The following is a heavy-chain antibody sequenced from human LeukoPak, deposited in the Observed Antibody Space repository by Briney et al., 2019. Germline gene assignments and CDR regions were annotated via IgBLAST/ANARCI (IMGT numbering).Heavy chain of an antibody. D-gene: IGHD6-6*01. Sequence: GASPKVSCKASGYTFTDYYMHWVRQAPGQGLEWMGWINPNSGGTNFAQKFQGRVAMTRDTSISTAYLELGSLRSDDTAVYFCARARWQLVPYFDSWGQGTLVTVSS. CDR1: GYTFTDYY. CDR3: ARARWQLVPYFDS. V-gene: IGHV1-2*02. J-gene: IGHJ4*02. CDR2: INPNSGGT.